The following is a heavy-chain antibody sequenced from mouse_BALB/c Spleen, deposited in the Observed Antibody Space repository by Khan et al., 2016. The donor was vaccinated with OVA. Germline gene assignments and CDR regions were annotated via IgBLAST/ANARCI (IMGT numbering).Heavy chain of an antibody. CDR3: ARAYYRYDGYYAMDY. J-gene: IGHJ4*01. V-gene: IGHV2-6-4*01. Sequence: QVQLKESGPGLVAPSQSLSITCTVSGFSLSRYNIHWVRQPPGKGLEWLGMIWGGGGTDYNSTLKSRLNISKYNSKSQVFLKMNILQTDDTAMYYCARAYYRYDGYYAMDYWGQGTSVTVSS. CDR1: GFSLSRYN. D-gene: IGHD2-14*01. CDR2: IWGGGGT.